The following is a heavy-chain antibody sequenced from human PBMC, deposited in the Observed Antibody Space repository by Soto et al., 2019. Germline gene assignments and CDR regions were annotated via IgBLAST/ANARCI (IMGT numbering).Heavy chain of an antibody. J-gene: IGHJ4*02. Sequence: PGGSLRLSCAASGFTFISYAMSWVRQAPGKGLEWVSTVGVSGATTYYTDSVKGRFTISRDNSNNTLFLQMHSLRAEDTAIYYCAKFRAGLGSQTDSWGQGTLVTVSS. CDR2: VGVSGATT. CDR1: GFTFISYA. V-gene: IGHV3-23*01. CDR3: AKFRAGLGSQTDS. D-gene: IGHD3-10*01.